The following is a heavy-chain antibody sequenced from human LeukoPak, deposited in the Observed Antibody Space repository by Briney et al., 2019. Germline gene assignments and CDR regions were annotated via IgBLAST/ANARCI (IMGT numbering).Heavy chain of an antibody. CDR3: ARGYKSNGHAFDI. J-gene: IGHJ3*02. Sequence: GGSLRLSCAASGFTFDDYRLTWVRQAPGQGRVWVWDINWNGGSIGYADSVRGGFTISRDNAVNSLFLQMNSLRAEDTALYYCARGYKSNGHAFDIWGRGTMVTVSS. CDR2: INWNGGSI. V-gene: IGHV3-20*04. CDR1: GFTFDDYR. D-gene: IGHD5-24*01.